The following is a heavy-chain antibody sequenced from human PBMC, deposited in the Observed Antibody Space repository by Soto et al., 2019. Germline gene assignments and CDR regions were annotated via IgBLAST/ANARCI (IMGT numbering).Heavy chain of an antibody. CDR3: GTPPGGGGY. Sequence: EVQLVESGGGLIQPGGSLRLSCAVSGFTVSNNYMSWVRQAPGKGLEGVSVIYSGGYTAYGDSVKGRFTISRDNSKNTINLQINSRGAHDAAVYYGGTPPGGGGYWGQGTLVTVSS. J-gene: IGHJ4*02. CDR1: GFTVSNNY. D-gene: IGHD3-10*01. CDR2: IYSGGYT. V-gene: IGHV3-53*01.